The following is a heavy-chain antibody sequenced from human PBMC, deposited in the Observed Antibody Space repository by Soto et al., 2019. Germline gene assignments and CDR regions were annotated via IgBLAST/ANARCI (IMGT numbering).Heavy chain of an antibody. CDR2: IYYSGST. CDR3: ARLRPGRNWFDP. J-gene: IGHJ5*02. V-gene: IGHV4-30-4*01. CDR1: GGSISSGDYY. Sequence: PSETLSLTCTVSGGSISSGDYYWSWIRQPPGKGLEWIGYIYYSGSTYYNPSLKSRVTISVDTSKNQFSLKLSSVTAADTAVYYCARLRPGRNWFDPWGQGTLVTVSS.